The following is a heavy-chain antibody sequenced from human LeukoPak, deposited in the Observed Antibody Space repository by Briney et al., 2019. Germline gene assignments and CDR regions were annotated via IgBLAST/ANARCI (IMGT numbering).Heavy chain of an antibody. Sequence: SVKGRFTISRDNAKNSLYLQMNSPRAEDTAVYYCARLGYSSGWYYFDYWGQGTLVTVSS. CDR3: ARLGYSSGWYYFDY. D-gene: IGHD6-19*01. J-gene: IGHJ4*02. V-gene: IGHV3-21*01.